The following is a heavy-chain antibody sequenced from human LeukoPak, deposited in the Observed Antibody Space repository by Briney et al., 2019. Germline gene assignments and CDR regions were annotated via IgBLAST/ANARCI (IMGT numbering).Heavy chain of an antibody. Sequence: ASVKVSCKASGYTFTSYGISWVRQAPGQGLKWMGWISAYNGNTNYAQKLQGRVTMTTDTSTSTAYMELRSLRSDDTAVYYCARVLRFLEWLPTANVWGQGTLVTVSS. CDR2: ISAYNGNT. V-gene: IGHV1-18*01. CDR3: ARVLRFLEWLPTANV. J-gene: IGHJ4*02. CDR1: GYTFTSYG. D-gene: IGHD3-3*01.